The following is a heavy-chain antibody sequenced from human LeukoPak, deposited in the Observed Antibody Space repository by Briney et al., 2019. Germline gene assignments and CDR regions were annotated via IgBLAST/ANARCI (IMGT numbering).Heavy chain of an antibody. D-gene: IGHD3-10*01. CDR1: GFTFSSYG. CDR2: ISGSGGST. Sequence: PGGSLRLSCAASGFTFSSYGMSWVRQAPGKGLEWVSAISGSGGSTYYADSVKGRFTISRDNSKNTLYLQMNSLRAEDTAVYYCAKVGGSVNGEFDYWGQGTLVTVSS. J-gene: IGHJ4*02. CDR3: AKVGGSVNGEFDY. V-gene: IGHV3-23*01.